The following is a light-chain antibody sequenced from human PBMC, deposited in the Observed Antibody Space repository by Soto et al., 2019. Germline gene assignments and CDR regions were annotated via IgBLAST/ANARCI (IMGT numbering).Light chain of an antibody. CDR1: SSNIGAGYD. CDR3: QSYHSSLSGVV. J-gene: IGLJ2*01. Sequence: QSVLTQPPSVSGAPGQRVTISCTESSSNIGAGYDVHWYQQLPGTAPKLLIYGNTNRPSGVPDRFSGSKSGTSASLVITGLQAEDESDYYCQSYHSSLSGVVFGGGTKLTVL. V-gene: IGLV1-40*01. CDR2: GNT.